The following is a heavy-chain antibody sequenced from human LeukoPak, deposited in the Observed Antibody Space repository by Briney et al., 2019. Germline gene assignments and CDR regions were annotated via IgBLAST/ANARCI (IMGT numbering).Heavy chain of an antibody. CDR3: AKAKETFSEFDY. CDR1: GFTFSSYA. V-gene: IGHV3-23*01. J-gene: IGHJ4*02. D-gene: IGHD2/OR15-2a*01. CDR2: ISGSGGST. Sequence: GGSLRLSCAASGFTFSSYAMSWVRQAPGKGLEWVSAISGSGGSTYYADSVKGRSTISRDYSKNTLYLQINSLRAEDTALYYCAKAKETFSEFDYWGQGTLVTVSS.